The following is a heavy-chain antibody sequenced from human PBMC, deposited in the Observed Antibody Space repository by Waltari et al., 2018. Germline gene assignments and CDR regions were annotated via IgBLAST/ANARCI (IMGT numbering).Heavy chain of an antibody. V-gene: IGHV4-61*02. D-gene: IGHD3-10*01. CDR3: ARYYPSGKDYIDV. CDR1: GDPISRGFYH. CDR2: VYVDRRT. Sequence: QVQLQESGPGLVKHSQTLSIPCSVSGDPISRGFYHWSWIRQPAGRGLEWIGRVYVDRRTAYNPSLSSRVTISLDTSRNRFSLELTSVTAADTAIYYCARYYPSGKDYIDVWGKGTTVSVSS. J-gene: IGHJ6*03.